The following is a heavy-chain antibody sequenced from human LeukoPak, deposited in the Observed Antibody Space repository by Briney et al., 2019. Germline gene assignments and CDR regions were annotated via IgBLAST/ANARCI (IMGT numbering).Heavy chain of an antibody. CDR1: GYTFTSYG. Sequence: WASVKVSCKASGYTFTSYGISWVRQAPGQGLEWMGWISAYNGNTNYAQKFQGRVTTTRDTSISTAYMELSRLRSDDTAVYYCARVSAQRYYYYMDVWGKGTTVTVSS. D-gene: IGHD2-2*01. V-gene: IGHV1-18*01. J-gene: IGHJ6*03. CDR3: ARVSAQRYYYYMDV. CDR2: ISAYNGNT.